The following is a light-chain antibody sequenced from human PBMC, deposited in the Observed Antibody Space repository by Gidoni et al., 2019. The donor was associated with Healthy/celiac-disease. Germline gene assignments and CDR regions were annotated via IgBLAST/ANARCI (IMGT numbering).Light chain of an antibody. V-gene: IGLV1-40*01. CDR2: GNS. J-gene: IGLJ3*02. CDR1: SSNIWAGYD. Sequence: SVLTQPPSVSGAPGQRVTISCTGSSSNIWAGYDVHWYQQLPGTAPKLLIYGNSNRPSGVPDRFSGSKSGTSASLAITGLQAEDEADYYCQSYDSSLSGFWVFGGGTKLTVL. CDR3: QSYDSSLSGFWV.